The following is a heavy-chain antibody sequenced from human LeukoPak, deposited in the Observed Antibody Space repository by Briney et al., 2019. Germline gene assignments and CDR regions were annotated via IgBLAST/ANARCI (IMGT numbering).Heavy chain of an antibody. J-gene: IGHJ3*02. Sequence: LGASVKVSCKASGYTFTGYYMHWVRQAPGQGLEWMGWINPSSGGTNYAQKFQGRVTVTRDTSISTAYMDLSRLRSDDTAVYYCARAGVWDYSDSSGYHNAAFDIWGQGTMVTVSS. CDR1: GYTFTGYY. D-gene: IGHD3-22*01. CDR3: ARAGVWDYSDSSGYHNAAFDI. CDR2: INPSSGGT. V-gene: IGHV1-2*03.